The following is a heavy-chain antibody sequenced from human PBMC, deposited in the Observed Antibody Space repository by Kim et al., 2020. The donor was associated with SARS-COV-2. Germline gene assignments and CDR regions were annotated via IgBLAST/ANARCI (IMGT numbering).Heavy chain of an antibody. CDR2: IKQDGSEK. Sequence: GGSLRLSCAASGFTFSSYWMSWVRQAPGKGLEWVAHIKQDGSEKYYVDSVKGRFTISRDNAKNSLYLQMNSLRAEDTAVYYCAGEGYSSGWYPYYYGMDGWGQGTTVTVSS. J-gene: IGHJ6*02. D-gene: IGHD6-19*01. V-gene: IGHV3-7*03. CDR3: AGEGYSSGWYPYYYGMDG. CDR1: GFTFSSYW.